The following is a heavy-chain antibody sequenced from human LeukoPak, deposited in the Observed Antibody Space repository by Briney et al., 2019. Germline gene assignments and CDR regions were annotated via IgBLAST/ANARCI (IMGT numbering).Heavy chain of an antibody. J-gene: IGHJ3*02. V-gene: IGHV3-23*01. CDR2: ISGGGGNT. CDR1: GFTFNKSW. D-gene: IGHD6-25*01. CDR3: AKTRSGWEFDAFDI. Sequence: PGGSLRLSCAASGFTFNKSWMSWVRQAPGKGLEWVSVISGGGGNTYYAAAVKGRFTFSRDNSKNTLYLQMSSLRAEDTAIYYCAKTRSGWEFDAFDIWGQGTVVTVSS.